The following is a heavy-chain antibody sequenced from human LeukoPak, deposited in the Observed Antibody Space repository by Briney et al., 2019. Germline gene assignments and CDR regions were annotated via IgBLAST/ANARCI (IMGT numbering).Heavy chain of an antibody. D-gene: IGHD5-12*01. J-gene: IGHJ4*02. CDR3: ARDIGDSGYDSVFDY. V-gene: IGHV1-46*01. CDR2: INPSGGST. CDR1: GYTFTSYY. Sequence: VSVKVSCKASGYTFTSYYMHWVRQAPGQGLEWMGIINPSGGSTSYAQKFQGRVTMTRDMSTSTVYMELSRLRSDDTAVYYCARDIGDSGYDSVFDYWGQGTLVTVSS.